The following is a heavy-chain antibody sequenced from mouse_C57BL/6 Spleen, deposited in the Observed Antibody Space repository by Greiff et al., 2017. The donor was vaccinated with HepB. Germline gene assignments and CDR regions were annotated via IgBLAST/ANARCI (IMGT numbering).Heavy chain of an antibody. D-gene: IGHD1-1*01. J-gene: IGHJ4*01. Sequence: VQLQQSGPELVKPGASVKISCKASGYAFSSSWMNWVKQRPGKGLEWIGRIYPGDGDTNYNGKFKGKATLTADKSSSTAYMQLSSLTSEGSAVYFCARELRYAMDYWGQGTSVTVSS. CDR3: ARELRYAMDY. CDR2: IYPGDGDT. CDR1: GYAFSSSW. V-gene: IGHV1-82*01.